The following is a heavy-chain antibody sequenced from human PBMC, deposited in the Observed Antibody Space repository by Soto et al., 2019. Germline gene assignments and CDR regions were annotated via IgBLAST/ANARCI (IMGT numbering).Heavy chain of an antibody. CDR3: TTEGDWGQLERIYYYYYYYGMDV. V-gene: IGHV3-15*01. CDR2: INSKTDGGKT. Sequence: PGGSLRLSCAASGFTVSSNYMSWVRQAPGKGLEWVCRINSKTDGGKTDYAAPVKGRFTISRDDSKNTLYLQMNSLKTEDTAVYYCTTEGDWGQLERIYYYYYYYGMDVWGQGTTVTVSS. CDR1: GFTVSSNY. J-gene: IGHJ6*02. D-gene: IGHD1-1*01.